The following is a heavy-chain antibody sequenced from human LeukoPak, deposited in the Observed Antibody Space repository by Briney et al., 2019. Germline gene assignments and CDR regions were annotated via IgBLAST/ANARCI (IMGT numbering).Heavy chain of an antibody. J-gene: IGHJ4*02. CDR2: INAGNGNT. CDR3: ARDRAGYDFWSGYFPYYFDY. D-gene: IGHD3-3*01. V-gene: IGHV1-3*01. CDR1: GYTFTSYA. Sequence: GASVKVSCKASGYTFTSYAMHWVRQAPGQRLEWKGWINAGNGNTKYSQKFQGRVTITRDTSASTAYMELSSLRSEDTAVYYCARDRAGYDFWSGYFPYYFDYWGQGTLVTVSS.